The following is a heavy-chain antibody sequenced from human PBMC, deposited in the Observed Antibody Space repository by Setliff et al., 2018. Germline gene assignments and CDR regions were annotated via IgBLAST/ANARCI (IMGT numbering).Heavy chain of an antibody. D-gene: IGHD7-27*01. Sequence: PGGSLRLSCGASGFAFNKYWMYWVRQAPGKGLEWVSRINGDATITNYADSVKGRFTISRDNARNALYLQMNSLRGEDTGVYFCAALDWGENFYNVDVWGKGTTVTVSS. CDR1: GFAFNKYW. CDR2: INGDATIT. V-gene: IGHV3-74*01. CDR3: AALDWGENFYNVDV. J-gene: IGHJ6*03.